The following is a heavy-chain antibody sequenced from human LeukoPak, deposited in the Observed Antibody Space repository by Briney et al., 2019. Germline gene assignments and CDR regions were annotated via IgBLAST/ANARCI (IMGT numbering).Heavy chain of an antibody. CDR1: GFTFSSYW. CDR2: IKNDGSST. V-gene: IGHV3-74*01. J-gene: IGHJ4*02. CDR3: AKDLYGDYVGDY. Sequence: GGSLRLSCAASGFTFSSYWVHWVRQAPGEGLVGVSRIKNDGSSTSYADSVKGRFTISRDNARNTLYLQMNSLRAEDTAVYYCAKDLYGDYVGDYWGQGTLVTVSS. D-gene: IGHD4-17*01.